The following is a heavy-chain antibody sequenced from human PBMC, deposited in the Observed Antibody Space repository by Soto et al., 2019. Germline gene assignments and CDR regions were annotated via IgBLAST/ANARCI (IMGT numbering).Heavy chain of an antibody. CDR2: IIPILEAT. CDR1: GGTFSDFT. V-gene: IGHV1-69*01. D-gene: IGHD2-21*01. Sequence: QVQLMQSGAEVRKPGSSVKVSCRASGGTFSDFTVTWVRQAPGQGLEWMGGIIPILEATKYAQTFQDRVTFTADESTSTVFMELSSLRSEDTAVYFCATSYCGNECQPNRAFYYFGWDVWGQGTTVTVSS. CDR3: ATSYCGNECQPNRAFYYFGWDV. J-gene: IGHJ6*02.